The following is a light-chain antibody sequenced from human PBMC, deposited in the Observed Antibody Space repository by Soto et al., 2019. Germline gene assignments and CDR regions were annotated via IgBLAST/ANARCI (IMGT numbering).Light chain of an antibody. CDR3: QQYMSYS. Sequence: DIQLTQSPPTRPASVGERVTITCRASQSISNWLAWYHQKPGTAPKLLIYHASTLESGVPSRFSGSGSGTEFTLTISSPQPDDFATYYCQQYMSYSFGQGTKV. CDR2: HAS. V-gene: IGKV1-5*01. J-gene: IGKJ1*01. CDR1: QSISNW.